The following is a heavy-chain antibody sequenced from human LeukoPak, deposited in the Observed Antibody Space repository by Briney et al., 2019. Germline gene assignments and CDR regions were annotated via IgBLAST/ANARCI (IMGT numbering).Heavy chain of an antibody. CDR1: GYTFIHYY. CDR2: INPSGGST. V-gene: IGHV1-46*04. Sequence: ASVKVSRKASGYTFIHYYMQWVRQAPGQGLEWMGIINPSGGSTTYAQKLRGRVTVTRDTSTSTVYMELSSLRPDDTAVYYCPRACPLTDRSGWNYFDHWGQGTLVTVSS. D-gene: IGHD6-19*01. CDR3: PRACPLTDRSGWNYFDH. J-gene: IGHJ4*02.